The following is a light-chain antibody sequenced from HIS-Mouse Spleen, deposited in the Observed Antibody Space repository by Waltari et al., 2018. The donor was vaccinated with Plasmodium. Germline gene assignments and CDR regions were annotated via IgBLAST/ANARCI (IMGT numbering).Light chain of an antibody. CDR3: QQYYSTPPYT. J-gene: IGKJ2*01. V-gene: IGKV4-1*01. CDR2: WAS. Sequence: DIVMTQSPDSLAVSLGERATINCKSSQSVLYSSNNKNYLAWYQQKPGQPPKLLIYWASTLESRVPDRFSGSGSGTDFTLTISSLQAEDVAVYYCQQYYSTPPYTFGQGTKLEIK. CDR1: QSVLYSSNNKNY.